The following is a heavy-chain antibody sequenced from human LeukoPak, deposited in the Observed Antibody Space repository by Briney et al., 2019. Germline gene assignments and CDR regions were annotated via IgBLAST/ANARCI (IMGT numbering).Heavy chain of an antibody. CDR1: GYTSTSYY. J-gene: IGHJ5*02. CDR3: ARDNSVGDNAWWFDP. V-gene: IGHV1-46*01. Sequence: GASVKASCKASGYTSTSYYMHWVRQAPGQGLEWMGLINPTGGSTGYAQKFQGRVTMTRDMSTSTDYMELSSLRSEDTAIYYCARDNSVGDNAWWFDPWGQGTLATVSS. CDR2: INPTGGST. D-gene: IGHD1-26*01.